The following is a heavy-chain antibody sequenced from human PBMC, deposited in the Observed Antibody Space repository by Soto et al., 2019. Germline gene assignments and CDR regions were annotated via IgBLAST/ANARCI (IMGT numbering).Heavy chain of an antibody. Sequence: ASVKVSCKASGYNFTSLYMHWVRQAPGQGLESMGIMYPSGGRTIYAQKFQGRVSMTRDTSTRTVYMELSSLRSEDTAVYYCARAWALLGFFFDYWGQGTLVTVSS. V-gene: IGHV1-46*01. CDR3: ARAWALLGFFFDY. D-gene: IGHD1-26*01. CDR1: GYNFTSLY. CDR2: MYPSGGRT. J-gene: IGHJ4*02.